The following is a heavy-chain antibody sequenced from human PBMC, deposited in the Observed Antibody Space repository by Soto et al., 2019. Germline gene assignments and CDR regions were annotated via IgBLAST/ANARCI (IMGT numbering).Heavy chain of an antibody. CDR2: ISINGGST. J-gene: IGHJ4*02. V-gene: IGHV3-74*01. Sequence: EVQLVESGGGLVQPGGSLRLSCAASGFTFSSYWMHWVRQAPGKGLVWVSRISINGGSTSCADSVKGRFTISRDNAKNTLYLQMNSLRAEDTAVYYCASGGVAGSGTYYNDNWGRGTLVTVSS. D-gene: IGHD3-10*01. CDR1: GFTFSSYW. CDR3: ASGGVAGSGTYYNDN.